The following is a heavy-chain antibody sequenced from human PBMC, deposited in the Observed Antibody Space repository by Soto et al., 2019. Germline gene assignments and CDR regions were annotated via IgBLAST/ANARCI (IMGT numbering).Heavy chain of an antibody. CDR2: IYPGDHET. D-gene: IGHD6-13*01. V-gene: IGHV5-51*01. CDR3: ARSPRSSPYFDY. CDR1: GYTFSNFW. J-gene: IGHJ4*02. Sequence: GECLKISCRCSGYTFSNFWIAWVRHLPGKGLEWMGIIYPGDHETRYSPSFHGKVTISADKSINTAYLQWSSLEASDSAFYYCARSPRSSPYFDYWGQGALVTVSS.